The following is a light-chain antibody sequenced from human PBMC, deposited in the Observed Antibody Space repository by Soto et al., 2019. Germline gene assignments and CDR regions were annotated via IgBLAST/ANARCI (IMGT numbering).Light chain of an antibody. J-gene: IGKJ5*01. CDR1: QNIYSY. CDR3: QQYNSYPYT. V-gene: IGKV1-16*01. Sequence: DIQMTQSPSSLSASVGDRVTITCRASQNIYSYLNWYQQKPGKVPKLLIYAASSLQSGVPSRFSGSGSGTDFTLTISCLQSEDFATYYCQQYNSYPYTFGQGTRLEIK. CDR2: AAS.